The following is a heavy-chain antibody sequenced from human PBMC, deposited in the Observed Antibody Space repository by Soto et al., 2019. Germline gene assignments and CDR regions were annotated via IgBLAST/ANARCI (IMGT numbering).Heavy chain of an antibody. CDR2: IKSKNDGGTL. Sequence: VKLVDSGGGLVKPGGSLRLSCAASGFDFTTTWMNWVRLAPGKGLEWVARIKSKNDGGTLDYASPVKGRFTISRDDSKKTSYLQMNSLKTEDTAIYYCSTSGYGGFDYWGQGGLVTVSS. J-gene: IGHJ4*02. V-gene: IGHV3-15*07. D-gene: IGHD5-12*01. CDR3: STSGYGGFDY. CDR1: GFDFTTTW.